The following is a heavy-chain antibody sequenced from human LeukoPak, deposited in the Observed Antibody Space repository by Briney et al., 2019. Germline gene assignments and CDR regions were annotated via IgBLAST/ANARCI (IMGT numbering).Heavy chain of an antibody. D-gene: IGHD6-13*01. CDR3: AAGTAADY. CDR1: GFTVSSNY. J-gene: IGHJ4*02. V-gene: IGHV3-66*01. Sequence: GGSLRLSCAASGFTVSSNYMSWVRQAPGKGLEWVLVIYSGGSTYYADSVKGRFTISRDNTKNVLYLQMNSLRVEDTAVYYCAAGTAADYWGLGTLVAVSS. CDR2: IYSGGST.